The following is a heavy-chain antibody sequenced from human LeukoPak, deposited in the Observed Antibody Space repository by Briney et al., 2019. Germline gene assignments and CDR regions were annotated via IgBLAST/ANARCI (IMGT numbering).Heavy chain of an antibody. CDR3: AREGSDILSY. D-gene: IGHD3-9*01. Sequence: ASVTVSCKGSGGTFISYAISWVRQAPGQGVEWMGGINPIFGTANYAQKFQGRVTITADESTSTAYMELSTLRSEDTAVYYCAREGSDILSYWGQGTLLTVSS. V-gene: IGHV1-69*13. CDR1: GGTFISYA. CDR2: INPIFGTA. J-gene: IGHJ4*02.